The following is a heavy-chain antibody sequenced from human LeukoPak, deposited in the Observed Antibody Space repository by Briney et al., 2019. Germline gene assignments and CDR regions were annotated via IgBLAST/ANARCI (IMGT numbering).Heavy chain of an antibody. V-gene: IGHV4-39*01. D-gene: IGHD6-19*01. CDR2: IYYSGST. Sequence: PSETLSLTCTVSGCSISSSSYYWGWIRQPPGKGLEWIGSIYYSGSTYYNPSLKSRVTISVDTSKNQFSLKLSSVTAADTAVYYCARQRSVAAEYYYYYYGMDVWGQGTTVTVSS. CDR1: GCSISSSSYY. CDR3: ARQRSVAAEYYYYYYGMDV. J-gene: IGHJ6*02.